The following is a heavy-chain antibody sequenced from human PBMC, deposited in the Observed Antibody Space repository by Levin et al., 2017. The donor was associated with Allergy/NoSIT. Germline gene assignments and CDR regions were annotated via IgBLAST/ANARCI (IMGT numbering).Heavy chain of an antibody. J-gene: IGHJ4*02. V-gene: IGHV4-61*01. CDR2: VDDCGNT. Sequence: PSQTLSLTCTFSGGSVSSATYYWTWIRQSPGKGLQWIGYVDDCGNTNYNPSLKSRVTISLDRSQNQFSLKLKSVTAADTAVYFCARNWGYFDFWGQGALVTVAS. CDR1: GGSVSSATYY. CDR3: ARNWGYFDF. D-gene: IGHD7-27*01.